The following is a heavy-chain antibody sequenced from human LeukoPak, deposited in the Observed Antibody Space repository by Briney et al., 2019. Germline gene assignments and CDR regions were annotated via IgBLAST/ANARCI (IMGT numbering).Heavy chain of an antibody. J-gene: IGHJ4*02. CDR3: VRIAGKRGFDY. Sequence: GGSLRLSCAASGFPFNSYAMTWVRQAPGKGLEWVSVIYSGGSTYYADSVKGRFTISRDNSKNTLYLQMNSLRAEDTAVYYCVRIAGKRGFDYWGQGTLVTVSS. D-gene: IGHD1-26*01. V-gene: IGHV3-66*02. CDR2: IYSGGST. CDR1: GFPFNSYA.